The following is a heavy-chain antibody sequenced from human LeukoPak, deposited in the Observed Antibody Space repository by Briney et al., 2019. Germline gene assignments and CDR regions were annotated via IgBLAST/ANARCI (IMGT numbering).Heavy chain of an antibody. J-gene: IGHJ4*02. V-gene: IGHV3-30*18. D-gene: IGHD1-1*01. Sequence: PGRPLRLSCAASGFTFSSYGMHWVRQAPGKGLEWVAVISYDGSNKYYADSVKGRFTISRDNSKNTLYLQMNSLRAEDTAVYYCAKDYWNDGFDYWGQGTLVTVSS. CDR3: AKDYWNDGFDY. CDR2: ISYDGSNK. CDR1: GFTFSSYG.